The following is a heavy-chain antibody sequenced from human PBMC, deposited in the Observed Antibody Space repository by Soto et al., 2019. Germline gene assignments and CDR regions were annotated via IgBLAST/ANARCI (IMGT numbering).Heavy chain of an antibody. V-gene: IGHV3-9*01. CDR2: ISWNSGSI. CDR1: GFTFDDYA. D-gene: IGHD4-4*01. J-gene: IGHJ6*02. CDR3: AKSPYINYAYGMDV. Sequence: GGSLRLSCAASGFTFDDYAMHWVRQAPGKGLEWVSGISWNSGSIGYADSVKGRFTISRDNAKNSLYLQMNSLRPEDTAFYYCAKSPYINYAYGMDVWGQGTTVTVSS.